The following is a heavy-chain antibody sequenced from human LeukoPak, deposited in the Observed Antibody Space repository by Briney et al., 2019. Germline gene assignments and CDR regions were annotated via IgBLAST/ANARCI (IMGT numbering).Heavy chain of an antibody. Sequence: PSETLSLTCAVSGYSISSGFHWGWIRQPPGKGLEWIGTIYHSGNTYYNPSLKSRVTVSLDTSKNQFSLKLSSVTAADTAVYYCARTIHLNSFDFWGQGTLVTVSS. CDR2: IYHSGNT. V-gene: IGHV4-38-2*01. CDR3: ARTIHLNSFDF. CDR1: GYSISSGFH. D-gene: IGHD5-18*01. J-gene: IGHJ4*02.